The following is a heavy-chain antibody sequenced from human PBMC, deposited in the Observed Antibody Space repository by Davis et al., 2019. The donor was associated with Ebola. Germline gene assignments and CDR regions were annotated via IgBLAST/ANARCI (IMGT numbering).Heavy chain of an antibody. Sequence: GESLKISCKDSGNSFASHWIGWVRQMPGKGLEWMGIIYTGDSDTRYSPSFRGQVTISADKSIKTAFLVWTGLKASDTAMYYCASLRRTITGMDDAFDIWGQGTMVTVSS. V-gene: IGHV5-51*01. D-gene: IGHD2-8*02. J-gene: IGHJ3*02. CDR3: ASLRRTITGMDDAFDI. CDR1: GNSFASHW. CDR2: IYTGDSDT.